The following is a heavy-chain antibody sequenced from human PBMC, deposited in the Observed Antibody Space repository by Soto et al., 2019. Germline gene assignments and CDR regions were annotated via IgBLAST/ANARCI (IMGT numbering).Heavy chain of an antibody. Sequence: GGSLRLSCAASGFTFSSYAMSWVRQAPGKGLEWVSAISGSGGSTYYADSVKGRFTISRDNSKNTLYLQMNSLRAEDTAVYYCAKRPYDYIWGSYRYSDYWGQGTLVTVSS. CDR3: AKRPYDYIWGSYRYSDY. CDR1: GFTFSSYA. CDR2: ISGSGGST. D-gene: IGHD3-16*02. V-gene: IGHV3-23*01. J-gene: IGHJ4*02.